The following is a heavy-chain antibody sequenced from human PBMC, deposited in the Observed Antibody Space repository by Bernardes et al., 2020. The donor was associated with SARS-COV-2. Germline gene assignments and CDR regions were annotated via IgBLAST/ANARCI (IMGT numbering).Heavy chain of an antibody. D-gene: IGHD3-22*01. V-gene: IGHV3-74*01. CDR1: GFTFSSSW. CDR3: ARGASSGYRIDY. CDR2: ISTDGRTT. J-gene: IGHJ4*02. Sequence: GSLRLSCAASGFTFSSSWMHWVRQLPGRGLVWLSRISTDGRTTNYADSVEGRFTISRDNAKNTLWLQMNSLGADDTAVYYCARGASSGYRIDYWGPGTLVTVSS.